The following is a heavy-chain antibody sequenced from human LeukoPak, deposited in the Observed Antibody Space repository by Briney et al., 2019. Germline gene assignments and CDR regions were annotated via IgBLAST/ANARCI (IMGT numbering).Heavy chain of an antibody. D-gene: IGHD1-1*01. CDR3: AGPTYMSATGYFDY. CDR2: MYYGGSS. Sequence: PSETLSLTCNVSGGSVSHYYWSWIRQPPGKGLEWIGYMYYGGSSNYNPSLKSRVTISIDTSKNQFSLKRNSVTAADTAVYYCAGPTYMSATGYFDYWGQGILVTVSS. V-gene: IGHV4-59*02. CDR1: GGSVSHYY. J-gene: IGHJ4*02.